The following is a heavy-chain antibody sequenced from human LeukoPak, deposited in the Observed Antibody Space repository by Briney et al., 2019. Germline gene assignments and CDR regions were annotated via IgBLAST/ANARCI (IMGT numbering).Heavy chain of an antibody. CDR3: AKEGNYYDSSGYPLRGAFDI. CDR2: LSWDGGST. CDR1: GFTFDDYT. V-gene: IGHV3-43*01. Sequence: GGSLRLSCAASGFTFDDYTMHWVRQAPGNGLEWVSLLSWDGGSTYYADSVKGRFTISRDNSKNSLYLQMNSLRTEDTALYYCAKEGNYYDSSGYPLRGAFDIWGQGTMVTVSS. D-gene: IGHD3-22*01. J-gene: IGHJ3*02.